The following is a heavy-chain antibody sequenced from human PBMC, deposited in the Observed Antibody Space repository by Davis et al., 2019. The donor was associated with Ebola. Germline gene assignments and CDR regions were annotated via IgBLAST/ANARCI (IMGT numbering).Heavy chain of an antibody. CDR2: INPNSGGT. Sequence: AASVKVSCKASGYTFTGYYMHWVRQAPGQGLEWMGRINPNSGGTNYAQKFQGRVTMTRDTSISTAYMELSRLRSDDTAVYYCARAVSPILPWDYWGQGTLVTVSS. CDR1: GYTFTGYY. V-gene: IGHV1-2*06. D-gene: IGHD3-16*01. J-gene: IGHJ4*02. CDR3: ARAVSPILPWDY.